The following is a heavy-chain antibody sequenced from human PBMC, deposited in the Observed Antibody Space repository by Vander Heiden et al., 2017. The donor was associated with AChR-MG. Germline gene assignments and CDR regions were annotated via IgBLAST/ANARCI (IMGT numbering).Heavy chain of an antibody. J-gene: IGHJ6*03. Sequence: QVQLVESGGGVVQPGRSLRLSCAASGVTFSSYAMHWVRQAPGKGLEWVAVISYDGSNKYYADSVKGRFTISRDNSKNTLYLQMNSLRAEDTAVYYCARIAVEVSYYYMDVWGKGTTVTVSS. CDR2: ISYDGSNK. V-gene: IGHV3-30-3*01. CDR3: ARIAVEVSYYYMDV. CDR1: GVTFSSYA. D-gene: IGHD2-15*01.